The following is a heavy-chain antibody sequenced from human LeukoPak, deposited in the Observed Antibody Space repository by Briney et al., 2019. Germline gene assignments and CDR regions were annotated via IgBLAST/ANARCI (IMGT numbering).Heavy chain of an antibody. CDR1: RFTFSSYA. V-gene: IGHV3-23*01. J-gene: IGHJ4*02. Sequence: GWSLTLSCLASRFTFSSYAMNGVRQAPGKGLEWVSGIRDSGDSTYYADSVKGRFTISRDNSKNKLYLQMNSLRAEDTAAYDCAKDQFDILTYSGYWGQGTLVTVSS. CDR2: IRDSGDST. D-gene: IGHD3-9*01. CDR3: AKDQFDILTYSGY.